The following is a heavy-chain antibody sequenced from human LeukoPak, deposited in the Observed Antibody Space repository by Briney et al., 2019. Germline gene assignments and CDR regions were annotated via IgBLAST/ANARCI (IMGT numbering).Heavy chain of an antibody. V-gene: IGHV4-4*09. Sequence: SETLPLTCTVSGGSISSYYWSWIVQPPGKGLEWIGYIYTSGSTNYNPSLKSRVTISVDTSKNQFSLKLSSVTAADTAVCYCGRQYYYDSSGYYYWFDPWGQGTLVTVSS. CDR3: GRQYYYDSSGYYYWFDP. J-gene: IGHJ5*02. CDR1: GGSISSYY. D-gene: IGHD3-22*01. CDR2: IYTSGST.